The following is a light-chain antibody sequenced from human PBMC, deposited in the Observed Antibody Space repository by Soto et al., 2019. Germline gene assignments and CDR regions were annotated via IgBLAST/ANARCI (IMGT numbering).Light chain of an antibody. J-gene: IGLJ2*01. CDR2: EVN. Sequence: QSVLTQPPSASGSPGQSVTISCTGSSSDVGRHKYVSWYQQHPGKAPKLLIFEVNKRPSGVPDRFSASTSGITASLTVSGLQPEDEAAYYCSSYTDTDNFVIFGGGTKLT. CDR1: SSDVGRHKY. CDR3: SSYTDTDNFVI. V-gene: IGLV2-8*01.